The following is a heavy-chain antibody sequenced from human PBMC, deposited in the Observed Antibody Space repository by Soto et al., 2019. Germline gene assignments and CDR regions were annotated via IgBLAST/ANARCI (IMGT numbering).Heavy chain of an antibody. Sequence: ASVKVSCKASGYTFTSYGISWVRQAPGQGLEWMGWISAYNGNTNYAQKLQGRVTMTTDTSTSTAYMELRSLRSDDTAVYYCASSALXVYAFDIWGQGTMVTVSS. CDR2: ISAYNGNT. J-gene: IGHJ3*02. D-gene: IGHD6-6*01. CDR3: ASSALXVYAFDI. CDR1: GYTFTSYG. V-gene: IGHV1-18*01.